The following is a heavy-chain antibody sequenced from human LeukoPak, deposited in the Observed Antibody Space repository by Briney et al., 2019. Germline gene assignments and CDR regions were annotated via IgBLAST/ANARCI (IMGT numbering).Heavy chain of an antibody. Sequence: PSETLSLTCTVSGGSISSSSYYWGWIRQPPGKGLEWIGHIYYGGSTNYNPSLKSRVTISADTSKNQFSLKLSSVTAADTAVYYCARDNEWLDYWGQGNLVIVSS. D-gene: IGHD6-19*01. CDR1: GGSISSSSYY. V-gene: IGHV4-39*07. J-gene: IGHJ4*02. CDR2: IYYGGST. CDR3: ARDNEWLDY.